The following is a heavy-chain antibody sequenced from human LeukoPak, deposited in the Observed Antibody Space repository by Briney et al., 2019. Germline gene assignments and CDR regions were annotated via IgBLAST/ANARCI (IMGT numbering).Heavy chain of an antibody. J-gene: IGHJ5*02. Sequence: PGALCVTCVVPGGSISSYFWSWSWQPPGGGVGWGGYIFEVGGTNYTPSLKSRVALSVDTSKNQFCRMLSSVAAAATAGYYCARPVEDHYGDSASASWGQGTLGTASS. CDR2: IFEVGGT. D-gene: IGHD4-17*01. CDR1: GGSISSYF. V-gene: IGHV4-59*08. CDR3: ARPVEDHYGDSASAS.